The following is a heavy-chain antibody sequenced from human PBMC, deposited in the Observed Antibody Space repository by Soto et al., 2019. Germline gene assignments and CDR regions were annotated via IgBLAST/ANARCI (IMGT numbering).Heavy chain of an antibody. Sequence: PGGFLRLSCTASGFSFDDYSVSWFRQAPGKGLEWVGFITSKDYGGTTQYAASAKGRFTISRDDSKSIAYLQMNSLKIEDTALYYCSRADYGSGSHYPFDYWGQGTLVTFSS. CDR2: ITSKDYGGTT. J-gene: IGHJ4*02. D-gene: IGHD3-10*01. CDR1: GFSFDDYS. V-gene: IGHV3-49*03. CDR3: SRADYGSGSHYPFDY.